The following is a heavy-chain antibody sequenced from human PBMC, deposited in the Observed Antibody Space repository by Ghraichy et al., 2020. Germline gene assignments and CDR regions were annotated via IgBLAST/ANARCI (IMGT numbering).Heavy chain of an antibody. CDR3: ARGSAVVRFYYYAGLDV. V-gene: IGHV3-48*02. Sequence: GGSLRLSCVGSGFSFSGYSMNWVRQSPGKGLEWVSHISSSSRNIFYADSVKGRFTISRDNAKNSLSLQMNSLRDEDTAVDYCARGSAVVRFYYYAGLDVWGQGTTVTVSS. J-gene: IGHJ6*02. CDR1: GFSFSGYS. CDR2: ISSSSRNI. D-gene: IGHD4-23*01.